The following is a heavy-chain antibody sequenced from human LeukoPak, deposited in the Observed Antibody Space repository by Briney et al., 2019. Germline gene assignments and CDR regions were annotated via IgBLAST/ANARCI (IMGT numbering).Heavy chain of an antibody. V-gene: IGHV4-38-2*02. Sequence: SETLSLTCTVSGYSISSNYYWGWIRQPPGKGLEWIGNIFYSGSTYYSPSLKSRVTISLDTSRNQFSLKLNSVTAADTAVYYCAKSNGYGLVDIWGQGTMVTVSS. D-gene: IGHD3-10*01. CDR1: GYSISSNYY. CDR2: IFYSGST. CDR3: AKSNGYGLVDI. J-gene: IGHJ3*02.